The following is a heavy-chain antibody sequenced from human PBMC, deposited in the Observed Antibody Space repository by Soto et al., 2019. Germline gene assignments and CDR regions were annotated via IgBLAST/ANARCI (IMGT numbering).Heavy chain of an antibody. Sequence: EVQLVESGGGLVQPGGSLRLSCTASGFTFSSYDIYWVRQATGKGLEWVSTIGSAGDTYYSDSVKGRFTLSRENAKSSSYLQMNSLRDGDTAVYYCARNGGGLDYWGQGSLVTVSS. CDR2: IGSAGDT. J-gene: IGHJ4*02. D-gene: IGHD1-1*01. CDR3: ARNGGGLDY. V-gene: IGHV3-13*01. CDR1: GFTFSSYD.